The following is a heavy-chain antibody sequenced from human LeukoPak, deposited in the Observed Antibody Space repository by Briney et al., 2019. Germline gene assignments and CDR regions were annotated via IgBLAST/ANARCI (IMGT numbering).Heavy chain of an antibody. CDR3: ARGRLWFGELLSFADV. Sequence: ASVTVSCKASGYTFTSYDINWVRQATGQGLEWMGWMNPNSGNTGYAQKFQGRVTMTRNTSISTAYMELSSLRSEDTAVYYCARGRLWFGELLSFADVWGQGTTVTVSS. V-gene: IGHV1-8*01. CDR2: MNPNSGNT. CDR1: GYTFTSYD. J-gene: IGHJ6*02. D-gene: IGHD3-10*01.